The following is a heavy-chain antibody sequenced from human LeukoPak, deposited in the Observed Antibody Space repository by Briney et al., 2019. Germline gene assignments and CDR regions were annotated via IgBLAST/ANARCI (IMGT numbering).Heavy chain of an antibody. D-gene: IGHD2-2*01. Sequence: GGSLRLSCAASGFTFSSYSMNWVRQAPGKGLEWVSYISSSSSTIYYADSVKGRFTISRDNAKNSLYLQMSSLRAEDTAVYYCASYCSSTSCYYGDYGMDVWGQGTTVTVSS. J-gene: IGHJ6*02. V-gene: IGHV3-48*01. CDR3: ASYCSSTSCYYGDYGMDV. CDR1: GFTFSSYS. CDR2: ISSSSSTI.